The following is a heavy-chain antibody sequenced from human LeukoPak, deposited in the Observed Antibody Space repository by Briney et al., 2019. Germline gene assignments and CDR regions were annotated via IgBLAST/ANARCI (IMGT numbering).Heavy chain of an antibody. D-gene: IGHD3-10*01. V-gene: IGHV1-8*01. CDR2: MNPNSGNT. CDR3: ARSTKNYYGSGSYPFDY. J-gene: IGHJ4*02. Sequence: ASVKVSCKASGYTFTSYDINWVRQATGQGLEWMGWMNPNSGNTGYAQKFQGRVTMTRNTSISTAYMELSSLRSEDTAVYYCARSTKNYYGSGSYPFDYWGQGTLVTVSS. CDR1: GYTFTSYD.